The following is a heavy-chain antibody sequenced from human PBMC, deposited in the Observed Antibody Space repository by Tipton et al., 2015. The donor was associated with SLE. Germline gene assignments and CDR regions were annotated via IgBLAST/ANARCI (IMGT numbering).Heavy chain of an antibody. CDR1: GFTFSNAW. V-gene: IGHV3-15*01. CDR2: IKSKTDGGTT. D-gene: IGHD3-3*01. J-gene: IGHJ6*03. CDR3: ARDRVDYDAYMDV. Sequence: GSLRLSCAASGFTFSNAWMSWVRQAPGKGLEWVGRIKSKTDGGTTDYAAPVKGRFTISRDNSKNTLYLQMNSLRAEDTAVYYCARDRVDYDAYMDVWGKGTTVTVSS.